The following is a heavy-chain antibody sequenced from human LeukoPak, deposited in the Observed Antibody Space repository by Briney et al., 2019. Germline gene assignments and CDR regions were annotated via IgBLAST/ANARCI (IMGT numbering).Heavy chain of an antibody. Sequence: SETLSLTCTVSGGSISSGSYYWSWIRQPAGKGLEWIGRIYISGSTNYNPSLKSRVTISVDTSKNQFSLKLSSVTAADTAVYYCASTIAAAGTRSFDYWGQGTLVTVSS. CDR1: GGSISSGSYY. CDR3: ASTIAAAGTRSFDY. D-gene: IGHD6-13*01. V-gene: IGHV4-61*02. CDR2: IYISGST. J-gene: IGHJ4*02.